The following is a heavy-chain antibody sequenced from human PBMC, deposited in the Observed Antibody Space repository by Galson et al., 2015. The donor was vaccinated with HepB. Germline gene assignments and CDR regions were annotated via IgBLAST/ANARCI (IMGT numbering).Heavy chain of an antibody. V-gene: IGHV3-73*01. D-gene: IGHD3-3*02. CDR1: GFTFSGSA. Sequence: SLRVSCADPGFTFSGSALHWVRQASRKGLEWVGRFRSKANSYATAYAASVKGRFTISRDDSKNTAYLQMNSLKTEDTAVYYCTSRPIFGVSLYYFDYWGQGTLVTVST. J-gene: IGHJ4*02. CDR2: FRSKANSYAT. CDR3: TSRPIFGVSLYYFDY.